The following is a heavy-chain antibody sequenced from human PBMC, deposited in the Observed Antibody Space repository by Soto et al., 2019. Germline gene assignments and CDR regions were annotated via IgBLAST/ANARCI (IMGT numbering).Heavy chain of an antibody. D-gene: IGHD1-26*01. Sequence: PGGSLRLSCAASGFTFSSYAMHWVRQAPGKGLEWVAVISYDGSNKYYADSVKGRFTISRDNSKNTLYLQMNSLRAEDTAVYYCARDSYWEPTNPSLDYWGQGTLVTVSS. CDR1: GFTFSSYA. J-gene: IGHJ4*02. V-gene: IGHV3-30-3*01. CDR2: ISYDGSNK. CDR3: ARDSYWEPTNPSLDY.